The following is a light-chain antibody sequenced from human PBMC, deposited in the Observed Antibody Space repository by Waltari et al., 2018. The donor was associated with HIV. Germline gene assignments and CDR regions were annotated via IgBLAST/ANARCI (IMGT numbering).Light chain of an antibody. Sequence: EIVLTQSPATLSLSPGETATLSCRASQSVGSYFAWYQQKPGRAPRLLIYDAINRATGSPARFSGSGSGTDFTLTISSLEPEDFAVYYCQQRSDSPPSTFGGGTKVEI. J-gene: IGKJ4*01. CDR1: QSVGSY. CDR2: DAI. CDR3: QQRSDSPPST. V-gene: IGKV3-11*01.